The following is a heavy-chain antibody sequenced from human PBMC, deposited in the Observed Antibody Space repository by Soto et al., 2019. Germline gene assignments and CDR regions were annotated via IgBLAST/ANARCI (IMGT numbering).Heavy chain of an antibody. J-gene: IGHJ6*02. CDR2: ISGSGGST. V-gene: IGHV3-23*01. CDR1: GFTFSSYA. Sequence: PGGSLRLSCAASGFTFSSYAMSWVRQAPGKGLEWVSVISGSGGSTYYADSVKGRFTISRDNSKNTLYLQMNSLRAEDTAVYYCAKDRIESGSYYDYYYGMDVWGQGTTVTVYS. D-gene: IGHD1-26*01. CDR3: AKDRIESGSYYDYYYGMDV.